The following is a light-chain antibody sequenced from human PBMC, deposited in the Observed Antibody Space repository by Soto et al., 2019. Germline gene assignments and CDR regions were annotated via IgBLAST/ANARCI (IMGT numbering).Light chain of an antibody. J-gene: IGKJ1*01. CDR3: QQYNSYSKT. V-gene: IGKV1-5*01. Sequence: DIQMIQPHSTLSVSVGDXVTXTCRASQSISSWLAWYQQKPGKAPKLLIYDASSLESGVPSRFSGIGSGTEFTLTISSLQPDDFATYYCQQYNSYSKTFGQGTKVDI. CDR2: DAS. CDR1: QSISSW.